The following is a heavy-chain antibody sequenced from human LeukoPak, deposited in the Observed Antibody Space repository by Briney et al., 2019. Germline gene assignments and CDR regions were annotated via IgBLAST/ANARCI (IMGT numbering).Heavy chain of an antibody. Sequence: GGSLRLSCAVSGFTFSSEAMGWVRQLPGGGLEWVSTISPAGGTTYYAESMKGRFTISRDNSKNTLSLQMNGLRVEDTAVYYCAKVMPPGRIRFYSYYMDVWGKGTTVTVS. CDR1: GFTFSSEA. D-gene: IGHD2-15*01. CDR2: ISPAGGTT. V-gene: IGHV3-23*01. CDR3: AKVMPPGRIRFYSYYMDV. J-gene: IGHJ6*03.